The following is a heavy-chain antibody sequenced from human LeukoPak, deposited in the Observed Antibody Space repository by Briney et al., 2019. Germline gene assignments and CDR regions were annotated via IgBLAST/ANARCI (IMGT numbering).Heavy chain of an antibody. CDR1: GFIFSNYG. Sequence: GGSLRLSCAASGFIFSNYGMHWVRQTPGKGLEWVTFIRYDGNKEDYAESVKGRFTISKDNSKNTLYLHMNSLRLEDTAVYYCAKEQQVVHYYYMDVWGKGTTVTVPS. J-gene: IGHJ6*03. CDR2: IRYDGNKE. CDR3: AKEQQVVHYYYMDV. D-gene: IGHD6-13*01. V-gene: IGHV3-30*02.